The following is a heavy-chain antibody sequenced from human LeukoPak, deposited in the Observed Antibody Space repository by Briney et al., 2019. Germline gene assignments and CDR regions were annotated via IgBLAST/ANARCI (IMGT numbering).Heavy chain of an antibody. CDR1: GFTFSSYS. D-gene: IGHD1-26*01. V-gene: IGHV3-21*01. CDR2: ISSSSSYI. Sequence: GGSLRLSCAASGFTFSSYSMNWVRQAPGKGLEWVSSISSSSSYIYYADSVKGRFTISRDNAKNSLYLQMNSLRAEDTAVYYCARDHFPRRIVGATIDYWGQGTLVTVSS. CDR3: ARDHFPRRIVGATIDY. J-gene: IGHJ4*02.